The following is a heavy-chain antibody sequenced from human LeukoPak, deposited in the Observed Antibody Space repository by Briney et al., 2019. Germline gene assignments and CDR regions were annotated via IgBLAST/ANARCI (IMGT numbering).Heavy chain of an antibody. CDR3: ARGPVY. CDR1: GGSLSGYY. CDR2: INHSGST. V-gene: IGHV4-34*01. J-gene: IGHJ4*02. Sequence: SETLSLTCAVYGGSLSGYYWSWIRQPPGKGLEWTGEINHSGSTNYNPSLKSRVTISVDTSKNQFSLKLSSVTAADTAVYYCARGPVYWGQGTLVTVSS.